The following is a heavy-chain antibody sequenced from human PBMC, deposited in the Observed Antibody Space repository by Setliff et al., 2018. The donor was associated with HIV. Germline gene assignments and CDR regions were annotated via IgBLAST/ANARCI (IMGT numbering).Heavy chain of an antibody. CDR1: GFTVSSNY. D-gene: IGHD1-26*01. J-gene: IGHJ3*02. CDR3: AKAISGRFPRNDAFDM. CDR2: IYSGGTT. Sequence: GSLRLSCAASGFTVSSNYMSWVRQAPGKGLEWVSVIYSGGTTYYADSVKGRFTISRDNSKNTLYLQMNSLRAADTAAYYCAKAISGRFPRNDAFDMWGQGTVVTVSS. V-gene: IGHV3-53*01.